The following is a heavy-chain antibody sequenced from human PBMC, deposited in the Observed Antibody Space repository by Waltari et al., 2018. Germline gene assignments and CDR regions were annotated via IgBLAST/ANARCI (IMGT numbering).Heavy chain of an antibody. CDR1: GGSISSSSYY. D-gene: IGHD6-19*01. CDR2: IYYSGST. J-gene: IGHJ4*02. CDR3: TREGYSSGWYYFDY. V-gene: IGHV4-39*07. Sequence: QLQLQESGPGLVKPSETLSLTCTVSGGSISSSSYYWGWIRQPPGKGLEWIGSIYYSGSTYYNPSLKSRVTISVDTSKNQFSLKLSSVTAADTAVYYCTREGYSSGWYYFDYWGQGTLVTVSS.